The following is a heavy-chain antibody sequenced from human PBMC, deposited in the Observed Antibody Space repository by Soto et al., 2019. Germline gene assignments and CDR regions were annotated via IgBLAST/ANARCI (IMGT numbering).Heavy chain of an antibody. V-gene: IGHV1-46*01. J-gene: IGHJ4*02. Sequence: QVQLVQSGAEVKRPGDSVTVSCKTSGYIFTSYWIHWVRQAPGQGLEWMGLIKPSGGSTTYAQKFQGRVTMTRDTPTSTVYMELRSLKSEDTAVYYCARVAGYRADERDWGQGTLVTVSS. CDR3: ARVAGYRADERD. D-gene: IGHD5-12*01. CDR2: IKPSGGST. CDR1: GYIFTSYW.